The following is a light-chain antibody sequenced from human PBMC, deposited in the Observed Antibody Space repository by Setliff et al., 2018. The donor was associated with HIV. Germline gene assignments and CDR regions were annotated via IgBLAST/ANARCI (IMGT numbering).Light chain of an antibody. CDR3: ASWDDTLTGPV. V-gene: IGLV1-36*01. CDR2: YDD. CDR1: SSNIGKNT. J-gene: IGLJ2*01. Sequence: QSVLTQPPSVSAAPRQRVTISCSGSSSNIGKNTVNWYQQVPGKAPKLLIFYDDLLPSGVSDRFSGSKSGTSASLAVSGLQPEDESIYYCASWDDTLTGPVFGGGTKVTVL.